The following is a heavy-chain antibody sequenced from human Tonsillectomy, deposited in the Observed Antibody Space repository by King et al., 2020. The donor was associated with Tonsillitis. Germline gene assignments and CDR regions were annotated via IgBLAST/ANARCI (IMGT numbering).Heavy chain of an antibody. D-gene: IGHD2-21*02. CDR2: IYYSGST. CDR3: ARAAYCGGDCYWGAFDI. Sequence: VQLQESGPGLVKPSQTLSLTCTVSGGSTSSGDYYWSWIRQPPGKGLEWIGYIYYSGSTYYNPSLKSRVTISVDTSKNQFSLKLSSVTAADTAVYYCARAAYCGGDCYWGAFDIWGQGTMVTVSS. CDR1: GGSTSSGDYY. J-gene: IGHJ3*02. V-gene: IGHV4-30-4*01.